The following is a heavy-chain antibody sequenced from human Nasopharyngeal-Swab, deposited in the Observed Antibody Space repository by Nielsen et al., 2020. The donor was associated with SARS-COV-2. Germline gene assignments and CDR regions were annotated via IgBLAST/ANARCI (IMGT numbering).Heavy chain of an antibody. J-gene: IGHJ4*02. CDR3: TTGGRWELRPIDY. Sequence: GGSLRLSCAASGFTFSNAWMSWVRQAPGKGLEWVGRIKSKTDGGTTDYAAPVKGRFTISRDDSKNTLYLQMNSLQTEDTAVYYCTTGGRWELRPIDYWGQGTLVTVSS. D-gene: IGHD1-26*01. CDR1: GFTFSNAW. V-gene: IGHV3-15*01. CDR2: IKSKTDGGTT.